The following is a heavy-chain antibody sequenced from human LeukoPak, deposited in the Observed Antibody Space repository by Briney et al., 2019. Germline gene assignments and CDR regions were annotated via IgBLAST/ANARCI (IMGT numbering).Heavy chain of an antibody. Sequence: ASVKVSCKASGYTFTGYYVHWVRQAPGQGLEWMGWINPNSGGTNYAQKFQGRVTMTRDTSISTAYMELSRLRSDDTAVYYCARAAVAGMVYDYWGQGTLVTVSS. CDR1: GYTFTGYY. CDR2: INPNSGGT. D-gene: IGHD6-19*01. V-gene: IGHV1-2*02. J-gene: IGHJ4*02. CDR3: ARAAVAGMVYDY.